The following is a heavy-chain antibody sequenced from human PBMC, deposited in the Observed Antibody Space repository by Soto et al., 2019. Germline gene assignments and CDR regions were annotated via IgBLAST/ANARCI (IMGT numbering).Heavy chain of an antibody. CDR3: ASPSVDYGVDY. CDR1: GGSISSSSYY. CDR2: IYYSGST. Sequence: QLQLQESGPGLVKPSETLSLTCTVSGGSISSSSYYWGWIRQPPGKGLEWIGSIYYSGSTYYNPSLKSRVTISVDTSKNQFSLKLSSVTAADTAVYYCASPSVDYGVDYWGQGTLVTVSS. J-gene: IGHJ4*02. V-gene: IGHV4-39*01. D-gene: IGHD4-17*01.